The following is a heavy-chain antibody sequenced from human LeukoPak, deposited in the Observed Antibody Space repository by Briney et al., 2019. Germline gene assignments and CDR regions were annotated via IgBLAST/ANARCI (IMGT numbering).Heavy chain of an antibody. J-gene: IGHJ4*02. CDR3: AKFDYDSASLDY. Sequence: PSETLSLTCTVSGGSISSYYWSWIRQPPGKGLEWIGYLYYSGSTYHNPSLNSRVTISVDTSKNQFSLKLSSVTAADTAVYYCAKFDYDSASLDYGGQGTLVTVSS. CDR1: GGSISSYY. V-gene: IGHV4-59*01. D-gene: IGHD3-22*01. CDR2: LYYSGST.